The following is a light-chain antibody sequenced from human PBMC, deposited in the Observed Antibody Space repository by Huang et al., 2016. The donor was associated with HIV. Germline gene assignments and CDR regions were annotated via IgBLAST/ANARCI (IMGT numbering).Light chain of an antibody. Sequence: EIVLTQSPGTLSFSPWERATVSCRASQSISKYLAWYQQKPGQAPRLLIYGTSSRATGIPDRFSGSGSGTDFTLTISRLEPEDFAVYYCQHYGSSPYTFGQGTKLEIK. J-gene: IGKJ2*01. CDR1: QSISKY. CDR2: GTS. V-gene: IGKV3-20*01. CDR3: QHYGSSPYT.